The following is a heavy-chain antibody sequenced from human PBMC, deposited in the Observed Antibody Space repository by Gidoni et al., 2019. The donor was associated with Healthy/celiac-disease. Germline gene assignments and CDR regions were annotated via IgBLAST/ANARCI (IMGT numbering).Heavy chain of an antibody. CDR3: ARDPGDSSSSYSAFDI. CDR1: GFTFSSYS. V-gene: IGHV3-48*02. CDR2: ISSSSSTI. J-gene: IGHJ3*02. Sequence: EVQLVESGGGLVQPGGSLRLSCAASGFTFSSYSMNWVRQAPGKGLEWVSYISSSSSTIYYADSGKGRFTISRDNAKNSLYLQMNSLRDEDTAVYYCARDPGDSSSSYSAFDIWGQGTMVTVSS. D-gene: IGHD6-6*01.